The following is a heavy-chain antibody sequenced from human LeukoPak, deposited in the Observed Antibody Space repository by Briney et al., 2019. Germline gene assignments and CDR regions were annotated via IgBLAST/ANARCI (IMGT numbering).Heavy chain of an antibody. V-gene: IGHV5-51*01. CDR1: GYSFTNYW. D-gene: IGHD3-22*01. CDR3: ARLYDSSGYHLDY. J-gene: IGHJ4*02. CDR2: IYPGDSDT. Sequence: GESLKISCKSSGYSFTNYWIGWVRQMPGKGLEWMGIIYPGDSDTRYSPSFQGQVTISADKSISIAYVQWSSLKALDTAMYYCARLYDSSGYHLDYWGQGTLVTVSS.